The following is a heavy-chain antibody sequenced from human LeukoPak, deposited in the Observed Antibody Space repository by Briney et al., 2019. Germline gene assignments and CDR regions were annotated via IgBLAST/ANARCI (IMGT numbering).Heavy chain of an antibody. V-gene: IGHV3-33*01. CDR3: ARDKTSGYFDH. D-gene: IGHD3-10*01. CDR2: IWSDGSSQ. J-gene: IGHJ4*02. CDR1: GFTFSNYG. Sequence: PGGSLRLSCAASGFTFSNYGMHWVRQAPGKGLEWVAVIWSDGSSQYYGDSEKGRYTISRDNSKNTLHLQMNSLRGEDTAVYYCARDKTSGYFDHWGQGTLVTVTS.